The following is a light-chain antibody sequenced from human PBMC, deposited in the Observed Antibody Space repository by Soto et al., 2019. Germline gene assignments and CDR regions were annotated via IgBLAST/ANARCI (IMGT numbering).Light chain of an antibody. CDR2: DVS. J-gene: IGLJ2*01. CDR3: TSYTSSSTTV. Sequence: QSVLTQPASVSGSPGQSITISCTGTSSDVGGYNYVSWYQQHPGKAPKLMIYDVSNRPSGVSNRFSGSKSGNTASLTISGLQAEDEADYYRTSYTSSSTTVFGGGTKVTVL. V-gene: IGLV2-14*01. CDR1: SSDVGGYNY.